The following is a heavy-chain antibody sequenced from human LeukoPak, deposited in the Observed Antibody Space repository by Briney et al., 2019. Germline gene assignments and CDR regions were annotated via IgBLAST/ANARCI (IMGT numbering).Heavy chain of an antibody. D-gene: IGHD3-16*01. CDR1: GFSLSTSGVG. CDR2: IYWDDDK. CDR3: ARMRLMGGAVRFDP. V-gene: IGHV2-5*02. J-gene: IGHJ5*02. Sequence: SGPTLVKPTQTLTLTCTFSGFSLSTSGVGVGWIRQPPGKALAWLALIYWDDDKRYSPSLKSRLTITKDTSKNQVVLTMTNMDPVDTATYYCARMRLMGGAVRFDPWGQGTLVTVSS.